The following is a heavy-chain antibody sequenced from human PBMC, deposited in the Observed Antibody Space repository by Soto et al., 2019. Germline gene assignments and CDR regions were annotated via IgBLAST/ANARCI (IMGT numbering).Heavy chain of an antibody. CDR3: AKDPRDYYDSSGRFYYYYGMDV. CDR1: GFTFSSYG. D-gene: IGHD3-22*01. CDR2: ISYDGSNK. J-gene: IGHJ6*02. V-gene: IGHV3-30*18. Sequence: GGSLRLSCAASGFTFSSYGMHWVRQAPGKGLEWVAVISYDGSNKYYADSVKGRFTISRDNSKNTLYLQMNSLRAEDTAVYYCAKDPRDYYDSSGRFYYYYGMDVWGQGTTVTVSS.